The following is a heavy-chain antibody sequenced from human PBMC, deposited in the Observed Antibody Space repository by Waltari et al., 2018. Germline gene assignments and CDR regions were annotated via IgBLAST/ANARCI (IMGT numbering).Heavy chain of an antibody. CDR2: INPGGGST. CDR1: GYIFTSSY. J-gene: IGHJ6*02. V-gene: IGHV1-46*01. CDR3: ARDTGALWMDV. Sequence: QVQLVQSGAEVKKPGASVKVSCKASGYIFTSSYMHGVRQAPRQGLEWMGIINPGGGSTSYAQKFQGRVTMTRDTSTSTVYMELSSLRSEDTAVYYCARDTGALWMDVWGQGTTVTVSS. D-gene: IGHD2-21*01.